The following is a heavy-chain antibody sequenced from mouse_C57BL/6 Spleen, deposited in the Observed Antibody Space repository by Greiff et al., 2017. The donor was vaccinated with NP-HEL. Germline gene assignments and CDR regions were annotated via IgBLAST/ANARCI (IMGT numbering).Heavy chain of an antibody. D-gene: IGHD2-3*01. CDR2: INPSSGYT. CDR3: AKGPDGYYV. J-gene: IGHJ3*01. CDR1: GYTFTSYT. Sequence: VQLVESGAELARPGASVKMSCKASGYTFTSYTMHWVKQRPGQGLEWIGYINPSSGYTKYNQKFKDKATLTADKSSSTAYMQLSSLTSEDSAVYYCAKGPDGYYVWGQGTLVTVSA. V-gene: IGHV1-4*01.